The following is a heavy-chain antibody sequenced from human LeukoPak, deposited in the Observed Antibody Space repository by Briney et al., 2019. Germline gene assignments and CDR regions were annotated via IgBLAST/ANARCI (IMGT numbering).Heavy chain of an antibody. CDR1: GFTFDDSP. V-gene: IGHV3-9*01. CDR2: LSWNSADI. CDR3: ARRGVGRAFDI. Sequence: GGPLSLSCAASGFTFDDSPMRWLRQPPGKGLEWVSGLSWNSADIVYADSVKGRFTISRDNAKNSLYLQTNSLTVEDAALYYCARRGVGRAFDIWGQGTMVTVSS. D-gene: IGHD3-3*01. J-gene: IGHJ3*02.